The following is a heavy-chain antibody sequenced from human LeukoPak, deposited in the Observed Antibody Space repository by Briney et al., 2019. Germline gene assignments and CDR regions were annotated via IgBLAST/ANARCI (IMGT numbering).Heavy chain of an antibody. CDR3: ARANALHCSSTSCLFDY. CDR1: GYTFTDYY. D-gene: IGHD2-2*01. J-gene: IGHJ4*02. V-gene: IGHV1-2*04. Sequence: ASVAVSCKASGYTFTDYYMHWVRQAPGQGLGWMGWINPNSGGTYSAQKFQGWVTMTRDTSISTAYMELSRLTSDDTAVYYCARANALHCSSTSCLFDYWGQGTLVTVSS. CDR2: INPNSGGT.